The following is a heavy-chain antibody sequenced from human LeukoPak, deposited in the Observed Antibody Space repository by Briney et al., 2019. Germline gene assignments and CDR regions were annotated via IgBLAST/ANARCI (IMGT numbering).Heavy chain of an antibody. V-gene: IGHV3-11*01. CDR2: ISGSGSAK. J-gene: IGHJ4*02. CDR3: VRESASYSDY. CDR1: GFSFSDYH. Sequence: KPGGSLRLSCAASGFSFSDYHMSWMRQAPGKGLEWVSNISGSGSAKYYAESLKGRVSISRDNAKNSVFLELNSLRAEDTAVYYCVRESASYSDYWGQGTLVTVSS.